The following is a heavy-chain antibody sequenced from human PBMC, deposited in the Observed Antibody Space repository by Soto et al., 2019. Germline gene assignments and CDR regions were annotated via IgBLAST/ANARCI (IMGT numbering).Heavy chain of an antibody. CDR2: IYYSGST. V-gene: IGHV4-31*03. Sequence: SETLSLTCTVSGGSISSGGYYWSWIRQHPGKGLEWIGYIYYSGSTYYNPSLKSRVTISVDTSKNQFSLKLSSVTAADTAVYYCARGRNRGYSYGFYYWGQGTLVTVSS. J-gene: IGHJ4*02. CDR3: ARGRNRGYSYGFYY. CDR1: GGSISSGGYY. D-gene: IGHD5-18*01.